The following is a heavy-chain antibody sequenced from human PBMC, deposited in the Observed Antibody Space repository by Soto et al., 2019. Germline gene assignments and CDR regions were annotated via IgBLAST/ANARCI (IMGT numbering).Heavy chain of an antibody. D-gene: IGHD2-2*01. J-gene: IGHJ4*02. V-gene: IGHV4-59*08. CDR1: NGSIGTNY. CDR2: IYYSGTT. CDR3: ARHRWTSGYYLVFDS. Sequence: QVQLQVSGPGLVKPSETLTVTCTISNGSIGTNYWSWLRQPPGKPLEWIGHIYYSGTTNYNPSLKSRVTLSVDMSKSQFYLKLTSATAADTAVYYCARHRWTSGYYLVFDSWGQGTLVSVSS.